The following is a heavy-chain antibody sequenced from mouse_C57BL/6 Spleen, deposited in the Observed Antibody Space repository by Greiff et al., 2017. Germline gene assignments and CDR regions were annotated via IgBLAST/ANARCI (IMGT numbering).Heavy chain of an antibody. CDR3: GRRARLRPDYVEY. Sequence: VQLQQSGPELVKPGASVKMSCKASGYTFTDYNMHWVKQSPGESLEWIGYINPNNGGTSYNQKFKGKATLTVTKSSSTAYMELRSRTSADSAVDYCGRRARLRPDYVEYWGQGTTLTAAS. CDR1: GYTFTDYN. D-gene: IGHD2-4*01. V-gene: IGHV1-22*01. CDR2: INPNNGGT. J-gene: IGHJ2*01.